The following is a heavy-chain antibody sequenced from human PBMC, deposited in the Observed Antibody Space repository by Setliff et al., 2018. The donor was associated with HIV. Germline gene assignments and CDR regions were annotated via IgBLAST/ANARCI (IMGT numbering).Heavy chain of an antibody. D-gene: IGHD3-22*01. CDR3: ARDGDNYDSSGYYYYYYGMDV. J-gene: IGHJ6*02. V-gene: IGHV3-48*03. Sequence: PGGSLRLSCAASGFTFSSYAMNWVRQAPGRGLEWVSYISGTGSTKYSADSVKGRFTISRDNANNSLNLQMNSLRAEDTAVYYCARDGDNYDSSGYYYYYYGMDVWGQGTTVTVSS. CDR2: ISGTGSTK. CDR1: GFTFSSYA.